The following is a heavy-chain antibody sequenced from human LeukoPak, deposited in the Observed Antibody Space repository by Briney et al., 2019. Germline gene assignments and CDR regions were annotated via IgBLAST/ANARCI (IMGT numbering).Heavy chain of an antibody. CDR1: GYIFDDYG. Sequence: PGGSLRLSCAGSGYIFDDYGMRWVRQAPGEGLEWVAGINWNGGSTGYAASVKGRCTISRDNAKTALYLEMNSLRVEDTAFYYCVRLGRDGYTYGAAYWGQGALVTVSS. V-gene: IGHV3-20*04. CDR2: INWNGGST. J-gene: IGHJ1*01. CDR3: VRLGRDGYTYGAAY. D-gene: IGHD5-24*01.